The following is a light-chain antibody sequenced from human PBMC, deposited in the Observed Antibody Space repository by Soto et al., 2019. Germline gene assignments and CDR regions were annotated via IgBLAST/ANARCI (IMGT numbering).Light chain of an antibody. Sequence: DIQMTQSPSSLSASVGDRVTITCRASQSISSYLNWYQQKPGKAPKLLIYAASSLQSGVPSRFSGSGSGTDFTLTISSLQPEDFATYYCLLSYSTPHPFGGST. J-gene: IGKJ4*01. CDR3: LLSYSTPHP. CDR1: QSISSY. V-gene: IGKV1-39*01. CDR2: AAS.